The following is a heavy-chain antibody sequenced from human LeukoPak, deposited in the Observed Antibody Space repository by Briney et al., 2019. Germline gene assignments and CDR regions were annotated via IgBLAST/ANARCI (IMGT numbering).Heavy chain of an antibody. J-gene: IGHJ4*02. CDR2: LSGSGDDT. Sequence: GGSLRLSCAASGFTFRSYAMSWVRQAPGKGLEWVSALSGSGDDTYYADSVKGRFTISRDNSKNTLYLQMNSLRAEYTAVYYCTVQRGGDGYNTFDYWGQGTLVTVSS. CDR1: GFTFRSYA. V-gene: IGHV3-23*01. D-gene: IGHD5-24*01. CDR3: TVQRGGDGYNTFDY.